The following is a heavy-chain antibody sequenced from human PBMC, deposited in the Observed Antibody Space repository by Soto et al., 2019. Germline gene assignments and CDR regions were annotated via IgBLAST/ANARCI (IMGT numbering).Heavy chain of an antibody. V-gene: IGHV3-74*01. J-gene: IGHJ2*01. CDR2: INSDGSST. CDR3: ARDGGTDWYFDL. Sequence: EVQLVESGGGSVQPGESLRLSCAASGFSFSRKWMHWVRQAPGKGLVWVSRINSDGSSTSYADSVKGRFTISRDNTKNTLYLQMNSLRAEDTAVYYCARDGGTDWYFDLWGRGTLVTVSS. CDR1: GFSFSRKW. D-gene: IGHD3-16*01.